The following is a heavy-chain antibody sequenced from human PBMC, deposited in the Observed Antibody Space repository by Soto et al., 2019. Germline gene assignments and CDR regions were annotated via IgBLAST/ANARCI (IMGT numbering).Heavy chain of an antibody. V-gene: IGHV1-2*04. CDR1: GYTFTGYY. CDR3: AVGGVAAWYYYYYGMDV. D-gene: IGHD6-6*01. J-gene: IGHJ6*02. Sequence: ASVKVSCKASGYTFTGYYMHWVRQAPGQGLEWMGWINPNSGGTNYAQKFQGWVTMTRDTSISTAYVELSRLRSDDTAVYYCAVGGVAAWYYYYYGMDVWGQGTTVTVSS. CDR2: INPNSGGT.